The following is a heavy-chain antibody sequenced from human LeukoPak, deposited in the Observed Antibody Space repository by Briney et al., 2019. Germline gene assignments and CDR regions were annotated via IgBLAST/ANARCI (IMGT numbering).Heavy chain of an antibody. J-gene: IGHJ6*02. CDR3: PRDWGYRGYDLNYYYYGMDV. Sequence: PGGSLRLSCAASGFTFSTYSMNWVRQAPGKGLEWVSYISGNSASIYYADSVKGRFTISRDNAKNSLYLQMNSLRAEDTAVYYCPRDWGYRGYDLNYYYYGMDVWGQGTTVTVSS. D-gene: IGHD5-12*01. CDR2: ISGNSASI. V-gene: IGHV3-48*01. CDR1: GFTFSTYS.